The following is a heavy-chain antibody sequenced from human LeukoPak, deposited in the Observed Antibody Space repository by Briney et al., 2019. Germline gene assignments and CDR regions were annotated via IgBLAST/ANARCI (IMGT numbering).Heavy chain of an antibody. CDR2: ISSSSSTI. J-gene: IGHJ2*01. V-gene: IGHV3-48*04. CDR1: GFTFSSYS. CDR3: ARDRVATTPNWYFDL. D-gene: IGHD5-24*01. Sequence: GESLRLSCAASGFTFSSYSMSWVRQAPGKGLEWVSYISSSSSTIYYADSVKGRFTISRDNAKNSLYLQMNSLRAEDTAVYYCARDRVATTPNWYFDLWGRGTLVTVSS.